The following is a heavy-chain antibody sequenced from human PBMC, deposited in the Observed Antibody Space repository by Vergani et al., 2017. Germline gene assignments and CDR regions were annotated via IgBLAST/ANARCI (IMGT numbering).Heavy chain of an antibody. V-gene: IGHV5-10-1*01. CDR2: IDPSDSYT. Sequence: EVQLVQSGAEVKKPGESLRISCTGSGNSFTSYWISWVRQMPGKGLEWMGRIDPSDSYTNYSPSFQGYVTISADKSISTAYLQWSSLKASDTAMYYCARHGDYYDSSGYYEAPDAFYIWGQGTMVTVSS. J-gene: IGHJ3*02. CDR1: GNSFTSYW. D-gene: IGHD3-22*01. CDR3: ARHGDYYDSSGYYEAPDAFYI.